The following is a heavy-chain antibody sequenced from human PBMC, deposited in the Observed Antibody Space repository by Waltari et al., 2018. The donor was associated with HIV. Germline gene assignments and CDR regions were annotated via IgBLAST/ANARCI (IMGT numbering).Heavy chain of an antibody. J-gene: IGHJ3*02. CDR2: IYSGGST. V-gene: IGHV3-66*02. Sequence: EVQLVESGGGLVQPGGSLRLSGAASGFPVRSNSMSWVRQAPGKGVEWVSVIYSGGSTYYAESVKGRFTISRDNSKNTLYLQMNSLRAEDTALYYCARESTTMLAFDIWGQGTMVTVSS. CDR3: ARESTTMLAFDI. D-gene: IGHD3-10*01. CDR1: GFPVRSNS.